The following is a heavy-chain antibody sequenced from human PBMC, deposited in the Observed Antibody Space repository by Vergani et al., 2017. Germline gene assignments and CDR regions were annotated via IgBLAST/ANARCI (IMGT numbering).Heavy chain of an antibody. CDR1: GFTFSSYA. Sequence: EVQLVESGGGLVQPGGSLRLSCAASGFTFSSYAMNWVRQAPGKGLEWVSYISSSGSTIYYADSVKGRFTISRDNAKNSLYLQMSSLRAEDTAVYYCERVSRDGAARPYLDYWGQGTLVTVSS. J-gene: IGHJ4*02. CDR2: ISSSGSTI. D-gene: IGHD6-6*01. CDR3: ERVSRDGAARPYLDY. V-gene: IGHV3-48*03.